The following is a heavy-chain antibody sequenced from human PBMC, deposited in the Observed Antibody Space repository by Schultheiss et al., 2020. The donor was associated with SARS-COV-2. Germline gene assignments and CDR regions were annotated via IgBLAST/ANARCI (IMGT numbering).Heavy chain of an antibody. CDR2: ISYDGSNK. Sequence: GGSLRLSCVASGFTFSSYAMHWVRQAPGKGLEWVAVISYDGSNKYYADSVKGRFTISRDNSKNTLYLQMNSLRAEDTAVYYCAKDLMSSIQLWFRGKDYYYGMDVWGQGTTVTVSS. D-gene: IGHD5-18*01. CDR1: GFTFSSYA. V-gene: IGHV3-30-3*02. CDR3: AKDLMSSIQLWFRGKDYYYGMDV. J-gene: IGHJ6*02.